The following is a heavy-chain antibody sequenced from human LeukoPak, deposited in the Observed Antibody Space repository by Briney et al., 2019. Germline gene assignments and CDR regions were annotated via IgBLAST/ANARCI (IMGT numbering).Heavy chain of an antibody. J-gene: IGHJ4*02. CDR1: GGSFSGYY. V-gene: IGHV4-34*01. CDR2: INHSGST. D-gene: IGHD6-13*01. CDR3: ATDSSSWYRNPFDY. Sequence: SETLSLTCTVSGGSFSGYYWSWIRQPPGKGLEWIGDINHSGSTNYNPSLESRVTISVDTSKNQFSLKLSSVTAAATAVYYCATDSSSWYRNPFDYWGQGTLVTVSS.